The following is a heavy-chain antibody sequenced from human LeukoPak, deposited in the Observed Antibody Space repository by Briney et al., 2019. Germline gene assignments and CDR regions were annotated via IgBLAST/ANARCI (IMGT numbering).Heavy chain of an antibody. Sequence: TPSETLSLTCTVSGGSISSYYWSWIRRPPGKGLEWIGYIYYSGSTNYNPSLKSRVTISVDTSKNQFSLKLSSVTAADTAVYYCARRVATINAVFDYWGQGTLVTVSS. CDR2: IYYSGST. J-gene: IGHJ4*02. V-gene: IGHV4-59*01. D-gene: IGHD5-12*01. CDR3: ARRVATINAVFDY. CDR1: GGSISSYY.